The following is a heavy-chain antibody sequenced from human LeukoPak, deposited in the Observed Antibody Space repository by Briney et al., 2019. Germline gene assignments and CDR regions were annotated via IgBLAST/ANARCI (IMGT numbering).Heavy chain of an antibody. CDR1: GFTFSNYA. CDR3: AKHPLLGYCSSTTCGHFDY. D-gene: IGHD2-2*01. V-gene: IGHV3-23*01. J-gene: IGHJ4*02. CDR2: ISGSGGST. Sequence: SGGSLRLSCAASGFTFSNYAMSWVRQAPGEGLEWVSTISGSGGSTYYADSVKGRFTISRDNSKNTLYLQINSLRAEDTALYYCAKHPLLGYCSSTTCGHFDYWGQGTLVTVSS.